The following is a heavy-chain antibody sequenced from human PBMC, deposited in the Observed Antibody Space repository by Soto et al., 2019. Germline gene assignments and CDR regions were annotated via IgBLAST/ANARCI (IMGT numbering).Heavy chain of an antibody. CDR2: IRNSGGST. CDR3: AKGANSFYFDY. CDR1: GFTFSSYA. Sequence: GGSLRLSCAASGFTFSSYAMSRVRQAPGKGLEWVSGIRNSGGSTYYADSVKGRFTISRDDSKNTLYLQMNSLRAEDTAVYYCAKGANSFYFDYWGQGTLVTVSS. J-gene: IGHJ4*02. D-gene: IGHD2-15*01. V-gene: IGHV3-23*01.